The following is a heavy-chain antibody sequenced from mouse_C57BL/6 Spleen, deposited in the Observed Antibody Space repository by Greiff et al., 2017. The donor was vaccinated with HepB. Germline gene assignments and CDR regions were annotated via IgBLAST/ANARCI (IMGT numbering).Heavy chain of an antibody. D-gene: IGHD2-2*01. CDR1: GYTFTSYG. J-gene: IGHJ1*03. V-gene: IGHV1-81*01. CDR3: ARWGVTEGYWYFDV. Sequence: QVQLQQSGAELARPGASVKLSCKASGYTFTSYGISWVKQRTGQGLEWIGEIYPRSGNTYYTEKFKGKATLTADKSSSTAYMELRSLTSEDSAGYFCARWGVTEGYWYFDVWGTGTTVTVSS. CDR2: IYPRSGNT.